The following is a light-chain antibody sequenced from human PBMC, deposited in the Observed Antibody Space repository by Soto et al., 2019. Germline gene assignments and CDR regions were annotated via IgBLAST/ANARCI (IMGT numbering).Light chain of an antibody. CDR3: SSYTSSSTLYV. J-gene: IGLJ1*01. Sequence: QSVLTQPASVSGSPGQSITISCTGTRSDVGGYKYVSWYQQHPGKAPKLMIYEVSNRPSGVSNRFSGSKSGNTASLTISRLQAEDEADYYCSSYTSSSTLYVFGPGTKVTVL. V-gene: IGLV2-14*01. CDR1: RSDVGGYKY. CDR2: EVS.